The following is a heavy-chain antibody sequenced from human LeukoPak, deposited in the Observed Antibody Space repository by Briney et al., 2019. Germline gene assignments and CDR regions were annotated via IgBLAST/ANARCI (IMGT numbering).Heavy chain of an antibody. CDR2: ISWNSGSR. Sequence: GRSLRLSCAASGFTFDDYAMHWVRQAPGKGLEWVSGISWNSGSRGYADSVKGRFTISRDNAKNSLYLQMNSLRAEDTALYYCAKDKEYAFDIWGQGTRVTVSS. J-gene: IGHJ3*02. CDR1: GFTFDDYA. V-gene: IGHV3-9*01. CDR3: AKDKEYAFDI.